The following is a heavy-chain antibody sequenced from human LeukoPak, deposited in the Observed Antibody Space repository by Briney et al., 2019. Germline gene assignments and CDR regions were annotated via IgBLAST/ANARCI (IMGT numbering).Heavy chain of an antibody. V-gene: IGHV3-7*01. D-gene: IGHD6-19*01. CDR1: GFTFSSYW. Sequence: GGSLRLSCAASGFTFSSYWMNWARQAPGKGLEWVASINHNGNVNYYVDSVKGRFTISRDNSKNTLYLQMNSLRAEDTAVYYCAKDLGSSGWSFDYWGQGTLVTVSS. CDR3: AKDLGSSGWSFDY. J-gene: IGHJ4*02. CDR2: INHNGNVN.